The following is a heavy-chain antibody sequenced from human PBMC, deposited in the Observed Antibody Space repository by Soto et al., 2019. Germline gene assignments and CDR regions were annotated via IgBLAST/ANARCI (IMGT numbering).Heavy chain of an antibody. D-gene: IGHD2-15*01. J-gene: IGHJ4*02. CDR1: GFTFSSYG. V-gene: IGHV3-30*18. CDR2: ISYDGSNK. Sequence: QVQLVESGGGVVQPGRSLRLSCAASGFTFSSYGMHWVRQAPGKGLEWVAVISYDGSNKYYVDSVKGRFTISRDNSKNTLYLQMNSLRAEDTAVYYCAKEVEEGGYFDYWGQGTLVTVSS. CDR3: AKEVEEGGYFDY.